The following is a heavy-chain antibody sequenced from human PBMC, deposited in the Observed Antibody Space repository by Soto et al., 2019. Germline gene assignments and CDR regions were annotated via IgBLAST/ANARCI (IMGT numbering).Heavy chain of an antibody. CDR1: GYTLTSYD. J-gene: IGHJ4*02. CDR3: ARGDGYIFDC. CDR2: MNPNSGNT. V-gene: IGHV1-8*01. Sequence: EASVKVCCKASGYTLTSYDINWVRQAPGQGLEWMGWMNPNSGNTGYAQKFQGRVTMTRNTSISTAYMELSSLRSDDTAVYSCARGDGYIFDCWARGTLVTVSS. D-gene: IGHD5-12*01.